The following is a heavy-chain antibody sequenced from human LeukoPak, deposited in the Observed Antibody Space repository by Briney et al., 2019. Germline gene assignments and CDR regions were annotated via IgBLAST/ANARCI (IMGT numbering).Heavy chain of an antibody. CDR1: GDSVSSNSAA. Sequence: SQTLSLTCAISGDSVSSNSAAWNWIRQSPSRGLEWLGRTYYRSKWYNDYAVSVKSRITINPDTSKNQFSLQLNSVTPEDTAVYYRAREGEQLVPYYYYGMDVWGQGTTVTVSS. CDR3: AREGEQLVPYYYYGMDV. V-gene: IGHV6-1*01. D-gene: IGHD6-6*01. J-gene: IGHJ6*02. CDR2: TYYRSKWYN.